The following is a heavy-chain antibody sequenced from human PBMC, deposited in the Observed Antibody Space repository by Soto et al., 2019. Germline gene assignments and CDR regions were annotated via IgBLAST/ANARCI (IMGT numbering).Heavy chain of an antibody. J-gene: IGHJ4*02. CDR2: ISGSGGST. Sequence: PGGSLRLSCAASVFTFSSYAMSWVRQAPGKGLEWVSAISGSGGSTYYADSVKGRFTISRDNSKNTLYLQMNSLRAEDTAVYYCAKVPRYYYDSSGYPRLFDYWGQGTLVTVSS. CDR1: VFTFSSYA. CDR3: AKVPRYYYDSSGYPRLFDY. D-gene: IGHD3-22*01. V-gene: IGHV3-23*01.